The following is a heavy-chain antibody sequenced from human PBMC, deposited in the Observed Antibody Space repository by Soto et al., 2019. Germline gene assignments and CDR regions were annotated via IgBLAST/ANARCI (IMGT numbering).Heavy chain of an antibody. CDR2: ISYDGTNK. Sequence: QVQLVESGGGVVQPGRSLRLSCAASGFSFSISPMHWVRQAPGKGPEWVALISYDGTNKFYADSVKGRFTISRDNSKSTLYLQVDSLRPEDAAVYYCAGDPKTFGGQHWAFNYFDSWGQGTLVTVSS. CDR1: GFSFSISP. V-gene: IGHV3-30-3*01. CDR3: AGDPKTFGGQHWAFNYFDS. D-gene: IGHD7-27*01. J-gene: IGHJ4*02.